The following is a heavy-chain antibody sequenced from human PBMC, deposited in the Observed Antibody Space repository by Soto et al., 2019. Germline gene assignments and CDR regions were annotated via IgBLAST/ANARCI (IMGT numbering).Heavy chain of an antibody. CDR3: ARVAAAGTGGAYYYYYYGMDV. D-gene: IGHD6-13*01. CDR1: GYTFTGYY. CDR2: INPDSGGT. V-gene: IGHV1-2*02. J-gene: IGHJ6*02. Sequence: ASVKVSCKASGYTFTGYYMHWVRQAPGQGLEWMGWINPDSGGTNYAQKFQGRVTMTRDTPISTAYMELSRLRSDDTAVYYCARVAAAGTGGAYYYYYYGMDVWGQGTTVTVSS.